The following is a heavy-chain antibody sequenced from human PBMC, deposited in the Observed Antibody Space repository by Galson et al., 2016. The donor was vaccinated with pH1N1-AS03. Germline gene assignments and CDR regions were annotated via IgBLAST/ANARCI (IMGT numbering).Heavy chain of an antibody. Sequence: ETLSLTCSVYGESFINFYWSWIRQPPGKGLEWIGEIHPFGTTDYNPSLERRVTMSFDTSTKQFSLRLTSVTAADTAVYYIARERGLTGEGIRCFDLWGRGTLVTVSS. CDR1: GESFINFY. D-gene: IGHD7-27*01. CDR2: IHPFGTT. CDR3: ARERGLTGEGIRCFDL. V-gene: IGHV4-34*01. J-gene: IGHJ2*01.